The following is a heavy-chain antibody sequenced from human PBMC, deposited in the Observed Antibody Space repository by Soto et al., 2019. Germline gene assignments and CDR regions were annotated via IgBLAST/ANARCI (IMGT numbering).Heavy chain of an antibody. Sequence: QVQLQESGPGLVKPSETLSLTCTVSGGSINTYYWSWIRQPPGKGLEWIGYIYSSGNTNYNPSLKSRVTISADTSNNQFSLKLPSVSAADTAVYYCARDRGPTSYFDYWGQGTLVSVS. CDR1: GGSINTYY. V-gene: IGHV4-59*01. D-gene: IGHD3-10*01. CDR2: IYSSGNT. J-gene: IGHJ4*02. CDR3: ARDRGPTSYFDY.